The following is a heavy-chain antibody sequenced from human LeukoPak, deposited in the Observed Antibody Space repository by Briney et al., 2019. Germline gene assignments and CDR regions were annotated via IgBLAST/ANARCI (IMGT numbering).Heavy chain of an antibody. D-gene: IGHD6-13*01. J-gene: IGHJ1*01. Sequence: PSQTLSLTCTVSGGSISSGNYHWNWIRQPAGKGLEWIGRIYASGSTNYNPSLKSRVTISVDTSKNQFSLKLSSVTAADTAVYYCAREGIAAPGTEFQHWGQGTLVTVSS. CDR1: GGSISSGNYH. V-gene: IGHV4-61*02. CDR3: AREGIAAPGTEFQH. CDR2: IYASGST.